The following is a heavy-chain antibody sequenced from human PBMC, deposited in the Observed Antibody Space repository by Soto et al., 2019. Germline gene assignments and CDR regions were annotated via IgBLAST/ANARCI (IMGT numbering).Heavy chain of an antibody. D-gene: IGHD5-18*01. CDR3: AIDSHSPERFDS. J-gene: IGHJ4*02. V-gene: IGHV3-53*01. Sequence: PGGSLRLSCAASGFTLSTSYMSWVRQAPGKGPEWVSSIYSGGNTYYADSVRGRFTISRDNAKNTLFLQMNSLGTEDTGVYFCAIDSHSPERFDSLGQGTLVTVSS. CDR2: IYSGGNT. CDR1: GFTLSTSY.